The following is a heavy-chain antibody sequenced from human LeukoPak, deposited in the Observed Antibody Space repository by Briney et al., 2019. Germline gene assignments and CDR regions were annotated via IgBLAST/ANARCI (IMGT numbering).Heavy chain of an antibody. J-gene: IGHJ6*02. CDR1: GYTFTSYD. V-gene: IGHV1-8*01. D-gene: IGHD3-3*01. CDR3: ARAGYYDFWSGYHYGMDV. Sequence: GASVKVSCKASGYTFTSYDINWVRQATGQGLEWMGWMNHNISNTGYAKKFQGRVTMTSNTSISTAYMELSSLRSEDTAVYYCARAGYYDFWSGYHYGMDVWGQGTTVTVSS. CDR2: MNHNISNT.